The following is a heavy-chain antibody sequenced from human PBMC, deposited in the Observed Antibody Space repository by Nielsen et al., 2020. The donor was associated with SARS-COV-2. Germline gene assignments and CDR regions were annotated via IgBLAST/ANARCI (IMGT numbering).Heavy chain of an antibody. Sequence: GESLKISCTGSGFTFSNFPMHWVRLAPGKGPEWVAVIWADGCNEYYADSVKGRFTISRDNSKNTLYLQMNSLRAEDTALYYCARADDTSGYYRYYFDSWGQGTLVTVSS. CDR1: GFTFSNFP. CDR3: ARADDTSGYYRYYFDS. CDR2: IWADGCNE. V-gene: IGHV3-33*01. J-gene: IGHJ4*02. D-gene: IGHD3-22*01.